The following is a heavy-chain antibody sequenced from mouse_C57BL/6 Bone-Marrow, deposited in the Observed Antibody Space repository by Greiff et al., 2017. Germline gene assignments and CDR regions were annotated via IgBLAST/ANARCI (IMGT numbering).Heavy chain of an antibody. CDR1: GYAFSSSW. J-gene: IGHJ4*01. D-gene: IGHD2-5*01. CDR2: IYPGDGDT. V-gene: IGHV1-82*01. CDR3: ARRDSNLDYAMDY. Sequence: VQLQQSGPELVKPGASVKISCKASGYAFSSSWMNWVKQRPGKGLEWIGRIYPGDGDTNYNGKFKGKATLTAEKSSSTAYMQLSSLTSEDSAVYFCARRDSNLDYAMDYWGQGTSVTVSS.